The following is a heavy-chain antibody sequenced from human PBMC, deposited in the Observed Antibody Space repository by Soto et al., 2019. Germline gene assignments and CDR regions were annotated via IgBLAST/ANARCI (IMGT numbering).Heavy chain of an antibody. J-gene: IGHJ5*02. D-gene: IGHD6-13*01. Sequence: ASVKVSCKASVYTLTSYYIHWVRQAHGQGLEWMGIINPSGGSTSYAQKFQGRVTMTRDTSTSTVYMELSSLRSEDTAVYYCARDYIEQQLYWFDPWGQGTLVTVSS. CDR3: ARDYIEQQLYWFDP. CDR2: INPSGGST. V-gene: IGHV1-46*01. CDR1: VYTLTSYY.